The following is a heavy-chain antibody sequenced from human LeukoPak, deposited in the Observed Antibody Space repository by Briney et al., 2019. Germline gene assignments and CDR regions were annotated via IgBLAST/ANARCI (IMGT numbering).Heavy chain of an antibody. CDR2: MNPNSGNT. J-gene: IGHJ4*02. CDR3: VIVGATTVY. D-gene: IGHD1-26*01. CDR1: GYTFTSYD. Sequence: ASVKVSCKASGYTFTSYDINWVRQATGQGLEWMGWMNPNSGNTGYAQKFQGRVTMTRNTSISAAYMEPSSLRSEDTAVYYCVIVGATTVYWGQGTLVTVSS. V-gene: IGHV1-8*01.